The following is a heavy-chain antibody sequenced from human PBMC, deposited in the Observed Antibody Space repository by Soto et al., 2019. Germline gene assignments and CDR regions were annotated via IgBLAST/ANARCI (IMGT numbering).Heavy chain of an antibody. CDR2: IWYDGSNK. Sequence: VQLVESGGGVVQPGRSLRLSCAASGFTFSSYGMHWVRQAPGKGLEWVAVIWYDGSNKYYADSVKGRFTISRDNSKNTLYLQMNSLRAEDTAVYYCARDALHYYDSSGYYSQTWFDPWGQGTLVTVSS. CDR1: GFTFSSYG. D-gene: IGHD3-22*01. V-gene: IGHV3-33*01. CDR3: ARDALHYYDSSGYYSQTWFDP. J-gene: IGHJ5*02.